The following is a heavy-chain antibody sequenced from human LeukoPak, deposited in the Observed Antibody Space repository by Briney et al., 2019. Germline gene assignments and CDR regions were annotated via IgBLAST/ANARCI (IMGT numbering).Heavy chain of an antibody. V-gene: IGHV3-7*01. D-gene: IGHD3-10*01. J-gene: IGHJ6*03. CDR3: ARDPGSGYTDV. CDR2: IKQDGSEK. CDR1: GFTFSSYW. Sequence: GGSLRLSCAASGFTFSSYWMSWVRQAPGKGLEWVANIKQDGSEKYYVDSVKGRFTIPRDNAKNSLYLQMNSLRAEDTAVYYCARDPGSGYTDVWGKGTTVTVSS.